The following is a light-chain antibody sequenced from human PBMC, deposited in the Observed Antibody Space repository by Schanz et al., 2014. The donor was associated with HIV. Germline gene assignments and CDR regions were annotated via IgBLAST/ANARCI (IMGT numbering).Light chain of an antibody. CDR1: SSNIGTGYD. CDR3: SAYAGSNNYV. CDR2: DSN. J-gene: IGLJ1*01. V-gene: IGLV1-40*01. Sequence: QSVLTQPPSVSGAPGQRVTISCTGSSSNIGTGYDVHWFQHLPGTAPKLLIYDSNNRPSGVPDRFSGSKSGNTASLTVSGLQADDEADYYCSAYAGSNNYVFGSGTKLTVL.